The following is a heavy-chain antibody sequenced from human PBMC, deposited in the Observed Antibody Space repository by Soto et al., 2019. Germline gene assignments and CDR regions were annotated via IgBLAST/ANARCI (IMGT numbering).Heavy chain of an antibody. Sequence: KPSETLSLTCAVYGGSFSGYYWSWIRQPPGKGLEWIGEINHSGSTNYNPSLKSRVTISVDTSKNQFSLKLSSVTAADTAVYYCARGGGSAGTTSYFDYWGQGTLVTVSS. CDR1: GGSFSGYY. CDR3: ARGGGSAGTTSYFDY. J-gene: IGHJ4*02. CDR2: INHSGST. D-gene: IGHD1-7*01. V-gene: IGHV4-34*01.